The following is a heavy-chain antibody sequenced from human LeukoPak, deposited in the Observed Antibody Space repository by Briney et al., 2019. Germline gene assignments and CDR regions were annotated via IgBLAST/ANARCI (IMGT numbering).Heavy chain of an antibody. Sequence: SVKVSCKASGGTFSSYAISWVRQAPGQGLEWMGGIIPIFGTANYAQKFQGRVTITADESTSTAYMELSSLRSEDTAVYYCARGGIAAAGTWEDYYYMDVWGKGTTVTISS. CDR3: ARGGIAAAGTWEDYYYMDV. CDR1: GGTFSSYA. CDR2: IIPIFGTA. J-gene: IGHJ6*03. V-gene: IGHV1-69*13. D-gene: IGHD6-13*01.